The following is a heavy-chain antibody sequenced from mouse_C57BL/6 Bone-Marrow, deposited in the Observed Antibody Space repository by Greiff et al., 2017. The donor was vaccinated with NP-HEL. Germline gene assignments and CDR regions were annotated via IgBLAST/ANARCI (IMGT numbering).Heavy chain of an antibody. CDR3: ARDLGIYYDYDTDY. CDR1: GFTFSSYA. Sequence: HLVESGGGLVKPGGSLKLSCAASGFTFSSYAMSWVRQTPEKRLEWVATISDGGSYTYYPDNVKGRFTISRDNAKNNLYLQMSHLKSEDTAMYYCARDLGIYYDYDTDYWGQGTTLTVSS. D-gene: IGHD2-4*01. V-gene: IGHV5-4*01. CDR2: ISDGGSYT. J-gene: IGHJ2*01.